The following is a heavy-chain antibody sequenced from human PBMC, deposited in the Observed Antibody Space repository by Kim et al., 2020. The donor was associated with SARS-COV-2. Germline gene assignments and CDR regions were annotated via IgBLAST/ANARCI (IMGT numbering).Heavy chain of an antibody. Sequence: SLKSRVTISVDTSKNQCSLKLSSVTAADTAVYYCARIGTYGGSYFGGVVYWGQGTLVTVSS. J-gene: IGHJ4*02. V-gene: IGHV4-39*01. CDR3: ARIGTYGGSYFGGVVY. D-gene: IGHD1-26*01.